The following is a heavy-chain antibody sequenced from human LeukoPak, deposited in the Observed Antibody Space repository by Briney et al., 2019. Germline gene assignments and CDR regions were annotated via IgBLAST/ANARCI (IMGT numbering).Heavy chain of an antibody. CDR2: INPNSGGT. V-gene: IGHV1-2*02. Sequence: ASVKVSCKASGYTFTGYYMHWVRQAPGQGLEWMGWINPNSGGTNYAQKFQGRVTMTRDTSISTAYMELSRLRSDDTAVYYCARDLSMGLRNIVVVPGALGYMDVWGKGTTVTISS. J-gene: IGHJ6*03. D-gene: IGHD2-21*02. CDR3: ARDLSMGLRNIVVVPGALGYMDV. CDR1: GYTFTGYY.